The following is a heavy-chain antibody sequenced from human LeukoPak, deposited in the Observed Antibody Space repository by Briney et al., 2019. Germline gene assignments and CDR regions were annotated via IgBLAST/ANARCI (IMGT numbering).Heavy chain of an antibody. Sequence: SETLSLTCTVSGGSISSVNYYWGWIRQPPGKGLEWIGSIYYSGTTYYNPSLKSRVTISVDTSKNQFSLKLSSVTAADTAVYYCARSILQAAAGTWYFDLWGRGTLVTVSS. J-gene: IGHJ2*01. V-gene: IGHV4-39*07. D-gene: IGHD6-13*01. CDR3: ARSILQAAAGTWYFDL. CDR2: IYYSGTT. CDR1: GGSISSVNYY.